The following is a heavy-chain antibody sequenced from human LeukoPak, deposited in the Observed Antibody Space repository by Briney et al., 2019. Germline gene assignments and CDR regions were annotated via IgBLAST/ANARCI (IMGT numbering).Heavy chain of an antibody. J-gene: IGHJ6*03. Sequence: GGSLRLSCAASGFTFSSYWMHWVRQAPGKGLVWVSRINSDGSSTSYADSVKGRFTISRDNAKNTLYLQMNSLRAEDTAVYYCARDLYDSSGYYEPYYYYYYMDVWGKGTTVTISS. CDR2: INSDGSST. CDR3: ARDLYDSSGYYEPYYYYYYMDV. CDR1: GFTFSSYW. D-gene: IGHD3-22*01. V-gene: IGHV3-74*01.